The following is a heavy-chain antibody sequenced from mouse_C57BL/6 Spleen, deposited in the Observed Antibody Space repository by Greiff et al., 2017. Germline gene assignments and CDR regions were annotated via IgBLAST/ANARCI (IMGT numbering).Heavy chain of an antibody. CDR1: GYSFTDYN. D-gene: IGHD1-1*01. J-gene: IGHJ1*03. Sequence: EVQLQQSGPELVKPGASVKISCKASGYSFTDYNMNWVKQSNGKSLEWIGVINPNYGTTSYNQKFKGKATLTVDQSSSTAYVQLNSLTSEDSAVYYCARSGYYGSSYVSSWYFDVWGTGTTVTVSS. V-gene: IGHV1-39*01. CDR2: INPNYGTT. CDR3: ARSGYYGSSYVSSWYFDV.